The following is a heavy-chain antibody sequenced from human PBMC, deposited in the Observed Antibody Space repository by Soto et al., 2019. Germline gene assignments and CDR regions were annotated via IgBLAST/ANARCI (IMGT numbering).Heavy chain of an antibody. J-gene: IGHJ4*02. CDR2: ISAHSGNT. CDR3: ARGRYGDY. Sequence: QVHLMQSGAEVKKPGASVKVSCKGSGYAFTTYGITWVRQAPGQGLEWMGWISAHSGNTNYAQKLQGRVTVTRDTSTSTAYMELRSLRSDDTAVYYCARGRYGDYWGQGALVTVSS. V-gene: IGHV1-18*01. CDR1: GYAFTTYG. D-gene: IGHD1-1*01.